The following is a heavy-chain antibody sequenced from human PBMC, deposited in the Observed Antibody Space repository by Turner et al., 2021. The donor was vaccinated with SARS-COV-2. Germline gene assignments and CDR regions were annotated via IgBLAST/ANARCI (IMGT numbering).Heavy chain of an antibody. V-gene: IGHV3-48*01. Sequence: EVHLVESGGGLVEPGGSLQVSCVASGFTFSTYSMNWVRQAPGKVLECVSYIDSSSSTIYYADSVKGRFTISRDNAKNSLYLQMNSMRADDTAVYYCASPFDYWGQGTLVTVSS. CDR2: IDSSSSTI. CDR1: GFTFSTYS. CDR3: ASPFDY. J-gene: IGHJ4*02.